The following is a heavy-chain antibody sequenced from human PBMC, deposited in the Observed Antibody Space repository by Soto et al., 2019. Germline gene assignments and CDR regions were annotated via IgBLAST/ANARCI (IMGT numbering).Heavy chain of an antibody. CDR3: ARDIGIAYTYGYPLA. J-gene: IGHJ5*02. CDR1: GSTFSDFY. D-gene: IGHD5-18*01. CDR2: ISNSGGFT. Sequence: GGSLRLSCAASGSTFSDFYMTWIRQAPGKGLEWVSYISNSGGFTNYADSVRGRFTISRDNAKNSLYLQMNSLRADDTAVYYCARDIGIAYTYGYPLAWGQGTLVTVSS. V-gene: IGHV3-11*05.